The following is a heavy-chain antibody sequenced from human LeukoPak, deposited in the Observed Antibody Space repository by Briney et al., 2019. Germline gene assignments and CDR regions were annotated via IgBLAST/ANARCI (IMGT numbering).Heavy chain of an antibody. J-gene: IGHJ5*02. CDR1: GYSISSGYY. V-gene: IGHV4-38-2*02. D-gene: IGHD2-2*01. Sequence: SETLSLTCTVSGYSISSGYYWGWIRQPPGKGLEWIGSIYHSGSTYYNPSLKSRVTISVDTSKNQFSLKLSSVTAADTAVYYCARGRPEDIVVVPAAKYWFDPWGQGTLVTVSS. CDR3: ARGRPEDIVVVPAAKYWFDP. CDR2: IYHSGST.